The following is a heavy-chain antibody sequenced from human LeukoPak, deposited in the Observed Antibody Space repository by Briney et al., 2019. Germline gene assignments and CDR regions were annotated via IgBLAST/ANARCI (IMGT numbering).Heavy chain of an antibody. J-gene: IGHJ5*02. CDR2: ISSSGSTI. CDR3: ARGLMVRGIDNWFDP. V-gene: IGHV3-48*03. D-gene: IGHD5-18*01. CDR1: GFNISCYE. Sequence: GGSLRLSCAASGFNISCYEMNGVRQAPGKGLEWLSYISSSGSTIYYTDSVKGRFTISRDNAKNSLYLQMDSLRAEDTAVYYCARGLMVRGIDNWFDPWGQGTLVTVSS.